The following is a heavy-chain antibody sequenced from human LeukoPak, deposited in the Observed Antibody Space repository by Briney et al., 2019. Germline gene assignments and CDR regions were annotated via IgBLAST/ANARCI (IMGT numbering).Heavy chain of an antibody. Sequence: GGSLRLSCAASGFTFSSYAMSWVRQAPGKGLEWVSAISGSGGSTYYADSVKGRFTISRDNSKNTLYLRMNSLRAEDTAVYYCAKAGYSSSWYNYWGQGTLVTVSS. V-gene: IGHV3-23*01. D-gene: IGHD6-13*01. CDR3: AKAGYSSSWYNY. J-gene: IGHJ4*02. CDR2: ISGSGGST. CDR1: GFTFSSYA.